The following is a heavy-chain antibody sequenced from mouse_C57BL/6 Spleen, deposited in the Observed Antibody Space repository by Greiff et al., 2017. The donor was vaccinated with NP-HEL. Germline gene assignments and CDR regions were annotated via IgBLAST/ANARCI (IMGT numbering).Heavy chain of an antibody. CDR1: GYTFTSYW. D-gene: IGHD1-1*01. CDR3: ARYPYGSSYDYAMDY. V-gene: IGHV1-69*01. J-gene: IGHJ4*01. Sequence: QVQLQQPGAELVMPGASVKLSCKASGYTFTSYWMHWVKQRPGQGLEWIGEIDPSDSYTNYNQKFKGKSTLTVDKSSSTAYMQLSSLTSEDSAVYYCARYPYGSSYDYAMDYWGQGTSVTVSS. CDR2: IDPSDSYT.